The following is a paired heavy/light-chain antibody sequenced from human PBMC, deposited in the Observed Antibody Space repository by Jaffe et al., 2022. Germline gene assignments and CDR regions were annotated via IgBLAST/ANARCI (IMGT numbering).Heavy chain of an antibody. D-gene: IGHD3-3*01. CDR2: IYHSGST. V-gene: IGHV4-4*02. Sequence: QVQLQESGPGLVKPSGTLSLTCAVSGGSISSSDWWSWVRQPPGKGLEWIGEIYHSGSTNYNPSLKSRVTISVDKFKNQFSLKLSSVTAADTAVYYCAREVLRPLGGDLWSGQSSAYYSYYMDVWGKGTTVTVSS. CDR3: AREVLRPLGGDLWSGQSSAYYSYYMDV. J-gene: IGHJ6*03. CDR1: GGSISSSDW.
Light chain of an antibody. V-gene: IGKV3-20*01. CDR2: GAS. CDR3: QQYGSSPRT. CDR1: QSVSSSF. J-gene: IGKJ4*01. Sequence: EIVLTQSPGTLSLSPGERATLSCRASQSVSSSFLAWYQQKPGQAPRLLIYGASSRATGIPDRFSGSGSGTDFTLTISRLEPEDFAVYYCQQYGSSPRTFGGGTKVEIK.